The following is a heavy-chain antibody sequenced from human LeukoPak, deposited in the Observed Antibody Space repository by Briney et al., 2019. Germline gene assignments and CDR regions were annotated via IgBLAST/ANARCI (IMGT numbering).Heavy chain of an antibody. CDR1: EFTVSSNY. V-gene: IGHV3-66*01. Sequence: PGGSLRLSCAASEFTVSSNYMSWVRQAPGKGLEWVSVIYSGGSTYYADSVKGRFTISRDNSKNTLYLQMNSLRAEDTAVYYCARETGYSYGLDYWGQGTLVTVSS. J-gene: IGHJ4*02. CDR3: ARETGYSYGLDY. CDR2: IYSGGST. D-gene: IGHD5-18*01.